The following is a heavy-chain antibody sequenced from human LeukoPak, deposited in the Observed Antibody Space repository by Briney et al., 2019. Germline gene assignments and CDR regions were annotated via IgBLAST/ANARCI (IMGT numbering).Heavy chain of an antibody. V-gene: IGHV3-21*01. CDR2: VSSSSSYI. J-gene: IGHJ4*02. CDR1: GFTFSSYG. Sequence: MSGGSLRLSCAASGFTFSSYGMHWVRQAPGKGLEWVSSVSSSSSYIYYADSVKGRFTISRDNAKNSLYLQMNSLRAEDTAVYYCARVGYSGYDYLCYWGQGTLVTVSS. CDR3: ARVGYSGYDYLCY. D-gene: IGHD5-12*01.